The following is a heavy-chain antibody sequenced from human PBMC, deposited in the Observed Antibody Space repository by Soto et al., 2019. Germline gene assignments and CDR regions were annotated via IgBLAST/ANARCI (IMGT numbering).Heavy chain of an antibody. Sequence: ASVTVSCKASGYTFTSYGISWVRQAPGQGLEWMGWISAYNGNTNYAQKLQGRVTMTTDRSTSTAYMELRSLRSDDTAVYYCASSPPYCSGGSCYSSLGVYWGQGTLVTVSS. CDR3: ASSPPYCSGGSCYSSLGVY. V-gene: IGHV1-18*01. CDR2: ISAYNGNT. J-gene: IGHJ4*02. CDR1: GYTFTSYG. D-gene: IGHD2-15*01.